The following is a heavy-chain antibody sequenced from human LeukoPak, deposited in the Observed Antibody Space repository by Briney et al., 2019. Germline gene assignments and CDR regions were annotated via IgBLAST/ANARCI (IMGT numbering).Heavy chain of an antibody. CDR1: GGSISSYY. CDR3: ARGYCSGGSCYGP. V-gene: IGHV4-59*01. CDR2: IYYSGST. Sequence: SETLSLTCTVSGGSISSYYWSWIRQPPGKGLEWIGYIYYSGSTNYNPSLKSRVTISVDTSENQFSLKLSSVTAADTAVYYCARGYCSGGSCYGPWGQGTLVTVSS. J-gene: IGHJ5*02. D-gene: IGHD2-15*01.